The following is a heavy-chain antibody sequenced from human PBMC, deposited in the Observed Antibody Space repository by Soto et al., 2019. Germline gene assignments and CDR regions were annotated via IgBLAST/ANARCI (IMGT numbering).Heavy chain of an antibody. D-gene: IGHD6-25*01. CDR2: TRSKANSYTT. V-gene: IGHV3-72*01. CDR3: ARVASGYYFDY. Sequence: EVQLVESGGGLVQPGGSLRLSCAASGFTFSDHYMDWVRQAQGKGLEWVGRTRSKANSYTTEYAASVKGRFTIARDDSKNSLYLQMNSLKTEDTAIDYGARVASGYYFDYWGQGTLVTVSS. CDR1: GFTFSDHY. J-gene: IGHJ4*02.